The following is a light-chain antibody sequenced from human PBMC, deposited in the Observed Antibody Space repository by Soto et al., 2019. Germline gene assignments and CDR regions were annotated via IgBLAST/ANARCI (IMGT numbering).Light chain of an antibody. J-gene: IGLJ2*01. CDR1: SSDVGSYNL. Sequence: QSVLTQPASVSGSPGQSITISCTGTSSDVGSYNLVSWYQQHPGKVPKLMIYEASKRPSGVSNRFSGSKSGNTASLTISGLEAEDEAAYYCCSYAGSTTYVVFGGGTKLTVL. CDR2: EAS. V-gene: IGLV2-23*01. CDR3: CSYAGSTTYVV.